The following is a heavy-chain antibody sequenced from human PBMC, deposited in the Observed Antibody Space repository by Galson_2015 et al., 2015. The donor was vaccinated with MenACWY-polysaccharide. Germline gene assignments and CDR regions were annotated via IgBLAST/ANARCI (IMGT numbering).Heavy chain of an antibody. CDR2: ISSGGRTI. CDR3: AKAHLAARPDRRMVYFYYMDV. CDR1: GFTFSDYF. D-gene: IGHD6-6*01. Sequence: SLRLSCAASGFTFSDYFMSWIRQAPGKGLEWVSHISSGGRTIYYADSVKGRFTISRDNAKSTLYLQMNGLRAEDTAVYYCAKAHLAARPDRRMVYFYYMDVWGKGTTVTVSS. J-gene: IGHJ6*03. V-gene: IGHV3-11*01.